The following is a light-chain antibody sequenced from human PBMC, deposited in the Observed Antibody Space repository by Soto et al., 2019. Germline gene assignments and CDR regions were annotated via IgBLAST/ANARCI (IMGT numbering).Light chain of an antibody. V-gene: IGLV2-14*03. J-gene: IGLJ3*02. CDR2: DVS. Sequence: QSVLTQPASVSGSPGQSITISCTGTSSDVGGYNYVSWYQQHPGKAPKLMIYDVSNRPSGVSNRFSGSKSGNTASLTISGLQGEDEADYYCSSYTSSNTGVFGGGTKLTVL. CDR3: SSYTSSNTGV. CDR1: SSDVGGYNY.